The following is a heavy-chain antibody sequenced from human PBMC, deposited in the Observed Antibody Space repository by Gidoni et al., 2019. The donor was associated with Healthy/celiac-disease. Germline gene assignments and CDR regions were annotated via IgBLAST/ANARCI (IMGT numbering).Heavy chain of an antibody. CDR2: INHSGST. J-gene: IGHJ6*02. CDR3: ARGRDTAMVNYYYGMDV. Sequence: QVQLQQWGAGLLKPSETLSLTCAVYGGSFSGYYWSWIRQPPGKGLEWIGEINHSGSTNYNPSLKSRVTISVDTSKNQFSLKLSSVTAADTAVYYCARGRDTAMVNYYYGMDVWGQGTTVTVSS. V-gene: IGHV4-34*01. D-gene: IGHD5-18*01. CDR1: GGSFSGYY.